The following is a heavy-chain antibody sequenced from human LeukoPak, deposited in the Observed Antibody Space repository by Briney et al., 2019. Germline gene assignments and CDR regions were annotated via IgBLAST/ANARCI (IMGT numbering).Heavy chain of an antibody. J-gene: IGHJ4*02. V-gene: IGHV3-11*01. CDR3: ARDGDGYNSAIRY. CDR2: ISSSGSTI. D-gene: IGHD5-24*01. Sequence: PGGSLRLSCAASGFTFNNYAMTWVRQPPGKGLEWVSYISSSGSTIYYADSVKGRFTISRDNAKNSLYLQMNSLRAEDTAVYYCARDGDGYNSAIRYWGQGTLVTVSS. CDR1: GFTFNNYA.